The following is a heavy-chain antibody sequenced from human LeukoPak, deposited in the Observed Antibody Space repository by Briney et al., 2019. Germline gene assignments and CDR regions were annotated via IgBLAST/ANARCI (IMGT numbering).Heavy chain of an antibody. D-gene: IGHD5-24*01. Sequence: SVKVSCKASGGTFSSYAIIWVRQAPGQGLEWMGRMIPIFDTTNYAQKFQGRVTITADKSMSTAYMELSSLRSEDTALYYCARSGGGYTYYFDYWGQGTLVTVSS. J-gene: IGHJ4*02. CDR3: ARSGGGYTYYFDY. CDR1: GGTFSSYA. V-gene: IGHV1-69*06. CDR2: MIPIFDTT.